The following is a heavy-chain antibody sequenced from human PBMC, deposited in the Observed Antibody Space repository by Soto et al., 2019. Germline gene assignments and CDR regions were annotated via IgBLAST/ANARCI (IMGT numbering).Heavy chain of an antibody. CDR2: INHSGST. Sequence: SETLSLTCTVYGGSFSGYYWSWIRQPPGKGLEWIGEINHSGSTNYNPSLKSRVTISVDTSKNQFSLKLSSVTAADTAVYYCARGRARYCSSTSCPRFDYWGQGTLVTVSS. D-gene: IGHD2-2*01. J-gene: IGHJ4*02. CDR1: GGSFSGYY. V-gene: IGHV4-34*01. CDR3: ARGRARYCSSTSCPRFDY.